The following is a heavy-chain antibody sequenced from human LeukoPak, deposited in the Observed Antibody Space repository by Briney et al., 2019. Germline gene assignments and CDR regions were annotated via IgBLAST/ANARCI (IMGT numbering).Heavy chain of an antibody. J-gene: IGHJ6*03. CDR3: ATGVNCTNGVCYISRSYYYMDV. Sequence: ASVKVSCKVSGYTLTELSMHWVRQAPGKGLEWMGGFDPEDGETIYAQKFQGRVTMTEDTSTDTAYMELSSLRSEDTAVYYCATGVNCTNGVCYISRSYYYMDVWGKGTTVTVSS. V-gene: IGHV1-24*01. CDR2: FDPEDGET. D-gene: IGHD2-8*01. CDR1: GYTLTELS.